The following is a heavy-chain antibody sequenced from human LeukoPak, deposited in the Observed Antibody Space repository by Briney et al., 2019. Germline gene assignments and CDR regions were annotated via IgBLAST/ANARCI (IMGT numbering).Heavy chain of an antibody. CDR3: ARYTGTYYYGSGSYLFDY. Sequence: AGSLRLSCAASGFSFSSYWIHWVRHAPGKGLVWVSRISSDGGSTSYADPVKGRFTISRGNAKNTLYLQMNSLRAEDTAVYYCARYTGTYYYGSGSYLFDYWGQGTLDRVSS. D-gene: IGHD3-10*01. CDR2: ISSDGGST. V-gene: IGHV3-74*01. J-gene: IGHJ4*02. CDR1: GFSFSSYW.